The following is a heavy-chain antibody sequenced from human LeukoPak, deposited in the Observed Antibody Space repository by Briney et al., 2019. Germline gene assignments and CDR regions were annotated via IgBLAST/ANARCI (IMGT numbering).Heavy chain of an antibody. Sequence: PSETLSLTCTVSGGSISSYYWSWIRQPPGKGLEWIGYIYYSGSTNYNPSLKSRVTISVDTSKNQFSLKLSSVTAADTAVYYCAGASYDSSGVHWGQGTLVTLSS. J-gene: IGHJ4*02. CDR3: AGASYDSSGVH. CDR2: IYYSGST. V-gene: IGHV4-59*03. D-gene: IGHD3-22*01. CDR1: GGSISSYY.